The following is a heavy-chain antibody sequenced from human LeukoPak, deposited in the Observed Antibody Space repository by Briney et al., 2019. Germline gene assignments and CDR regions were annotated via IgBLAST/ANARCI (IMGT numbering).Heavy chain of an antibody. V-gene: IGHV4-59*11. CDR3: ARGSIAARASGFDY. CDR2: IYYSGST. CDR1: GGSISSHY. D-gene: IGHD6-6*01. Sequence: SETLSLTCTVSGGSISSHYWSWIRQPPGKGLEWIGYIYYSGSTNYNPSLKSRVTISVDTSKNQFSLKLSSVTAADTAVYYCARGSIAARASGFDYWGQGTLVTVSS. J-gene: IGHJ4*02.